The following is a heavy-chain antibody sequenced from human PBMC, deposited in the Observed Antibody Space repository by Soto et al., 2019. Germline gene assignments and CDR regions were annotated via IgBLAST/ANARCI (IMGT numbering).Heavy chain of an antibody. D-gene: IGHD6-19*01. CDR3: ARDLGQWLVWVPQGWFDP. J-gene: IGHJ5*02. CDR2: ISSSGSTI. CDR1: GFTFSDYY. V-gene: IGHV3-11*01. Sequence: QVQLVESGGGLVKPGGSLRLSCEASGFTFSDYYMSWIRQAPGKGLEWVSYISSSGSTIYYADSVKGRFTISRDNAKNSLYLQMNSLRAEDTAVYYCARDLGQWLVWVPQGWFDPWGQGTLVTVSS.